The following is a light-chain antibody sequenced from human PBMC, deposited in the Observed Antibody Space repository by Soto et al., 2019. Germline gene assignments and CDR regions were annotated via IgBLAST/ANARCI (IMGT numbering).Light chain of an antibody. Sequence: QSVLTQPPSASGSPGQSVTISCTGTSSDVGAYDYVSWYQQHPGKAPKLMLYEINKRPSGVPDRFSGSKSGNTASLTVSGLQAEDEADYYCSSFAGSNNFPYVFGTGTKV. CDR3: SSFAGSNNFPYV. CDR2: EIN. J-gene: IGLJ1*01. CDR1: SSDVGAYDY. V-gene: IGLV2-8*01.